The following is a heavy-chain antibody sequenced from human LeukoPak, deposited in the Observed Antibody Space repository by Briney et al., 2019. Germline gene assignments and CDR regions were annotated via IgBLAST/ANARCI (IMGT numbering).Heavy chain of an antibody. J-gene: IGHJ4*02. V-gene: IGHV1-18*04. CDR3: ARVKVDTPTFDY. CDR2: ISTYNGNT. CDR1: AYTFTSYG. Sequence: ASVKVSCKASAYTFTSYGISWVRQAPGQGLEWMGWISTYNGNTNYAQNLQGRVTMTTDTSTSTAYMELRSLRSDDTAVYYCARVKVDTPTFDYWGQGTQVTVSS. D-gene: IGHD5-18*01.